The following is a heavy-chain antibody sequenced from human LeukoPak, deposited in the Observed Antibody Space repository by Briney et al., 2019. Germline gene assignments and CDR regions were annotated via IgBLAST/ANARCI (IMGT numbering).Heavy chain of an antibody. CDR3: ARAPMVRGVITSFDQ. CDR1: GFTFSSSS. D-gene: IGHD3-10*01. J-gene: IGHJ4*02. CDR2: IDSSSSTI. Sequence: GGSLRLSCAASGFTFSSSSMTWVRQAPGRGLEWVSYIDSSSSTIYSADSVRGRFTISRDNAENSLYLQMSSLRDEDTAVYYCARAPMVRGVITSFDQWGQGTLVTVSS. V-gene: IGHV3-48*02.